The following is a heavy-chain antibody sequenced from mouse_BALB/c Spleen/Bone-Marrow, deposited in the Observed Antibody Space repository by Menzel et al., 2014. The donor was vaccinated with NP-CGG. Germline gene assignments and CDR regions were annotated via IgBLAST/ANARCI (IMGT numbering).Heavy chain of an antibody. D-gene: IGHD1-2*01. V-gene: IGHV6-6*01. CDR3: TSYYGYY. CDR2: IRNKANNLAA. J-gene: IGHJ2*01. CDR1: GFTFSDAW. Sequence: EVKVEESGGGLVQPGGSMKLSCAASGFTFSDAWMDWVRQSPEKGLEWVAEIRNKANNLAAYFSESVKGRSTISRDDSKSSVYLQMNILRPEDTGIYYCTSYYGYYWGQGTTLTVSS.